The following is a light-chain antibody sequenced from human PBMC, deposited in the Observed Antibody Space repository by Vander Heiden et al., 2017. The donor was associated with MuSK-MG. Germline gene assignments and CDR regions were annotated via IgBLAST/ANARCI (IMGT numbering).Light chain of an antibody. V-gene: IGKV3-15*01. J-gene: IGKJ4*01. CDR3: QQYDKWPPLT. CDR2: GAS. Sequence: EVVMTQSPATLSVSPGERATLSCRASQSVSSNLAWYQPKPGQAPRLLIYGASTRATDTPDRFSGSGSGTEFTLTISSLQSEDFAVYYCQQYDKWPPLTFGGGTKVEIK. CDR1: QSVSSN.